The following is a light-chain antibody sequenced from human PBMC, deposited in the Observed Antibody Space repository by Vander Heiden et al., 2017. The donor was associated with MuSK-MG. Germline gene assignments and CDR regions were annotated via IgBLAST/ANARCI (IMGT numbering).Light chain of an antibody. V-gene: IGLV2-14*01. J-gene: IGLJ3*02. CDR2: GGS. CDR1: SSDVGRYNY. CDR3: ASETTSSNWV. Sequence: SALTPPASMSGSPDQSLTISCTGTSSDVGRYNYVFWFPQAPGKALKLMIYGGSKRPAGIANRFSGSKSGNTASLTSSGLQTEDDDEYYCASETTSSNWVFGGGTKLTVL.